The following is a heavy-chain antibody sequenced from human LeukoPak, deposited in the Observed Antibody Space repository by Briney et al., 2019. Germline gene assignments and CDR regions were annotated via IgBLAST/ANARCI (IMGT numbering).Heavy chain of an antibody. CDR2: MNPNSGNT. V-gene: IGHV1-8*03. J-gene: IGHJ4*02. CDR3: ATVIQGDPNQTGYYFDY. CDR1: GYTFTSYD. D-gene: IGHD1-14*01. Sequence: ASVKVSCKASGYTFTSYDINWVRQATGQGLEWMGWMNPNSGNTGYAQKFQGRVTITRNTSISTAYMELSSLRSEDTAVYYCATVIQGDPNQTGYYFDYWGQGTLVTVSS.